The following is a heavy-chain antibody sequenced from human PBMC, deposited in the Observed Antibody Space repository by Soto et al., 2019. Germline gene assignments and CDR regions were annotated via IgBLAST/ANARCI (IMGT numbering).Heavy chain of an antibody. J-gene: IGHJ3*02. D-gene: IGHD6-19*01. CDR3: AGDEQWLVLGGAFDI. CDR2: ISASNGNT. CDR1: GYTFTSYG. V-gene: IGHV1-18*01. Sequence: QVQLVQSGAEVKKPGASVKVSCKASGYTFTSYGISWVRQAPGQGLEWMAWISASNGNTNYAQKLQGRVTMTTDTSTSTAYMELRSLRSDDTAVYYCAGDEQWLVLGGAFDIWGQGTMVTVSS.